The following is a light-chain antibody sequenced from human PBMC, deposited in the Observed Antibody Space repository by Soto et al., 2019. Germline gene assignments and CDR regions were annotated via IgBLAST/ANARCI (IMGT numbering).Light chain of an antibody. CDR2: AAS. CDR3: QQYGSSVLT. Sequence: EIVLTQSPGTLSLSPGERATLSCRASQSVSTNSLAWYQQKPGQAPRPLIYAASSRATDTPDRFSGSGPGTEFTLIISRLEPEDFAVYYCQQYGSSVLTFGGGTRLEIK. J-gene: IGKJ5*01. CDR1: QSVSTNS. V-gene: IGKV3-20*01.